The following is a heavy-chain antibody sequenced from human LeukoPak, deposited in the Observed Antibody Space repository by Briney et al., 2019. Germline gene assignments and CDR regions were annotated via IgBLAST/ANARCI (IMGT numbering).Heavy chain of an antibody. CDR2: IWYDGSNI. J-gene: IGHJ4*02. D-gene: IGHD3-9*01. CDR1: GLILSSFG. CDR3: ATDAGGAYDNYANVFDH. V-gene: IGHV3-33*01. Sequence: GGSLRLSCAASGLILSSFGVHWVRQAPGKGLEWVAVIWYDGSNIYYGDSVKGRFTISRDNSKNTVYLQLNSLRAEDTAVYYCATDAGGAYDNYANVFDHWGQGTLVSVSS.